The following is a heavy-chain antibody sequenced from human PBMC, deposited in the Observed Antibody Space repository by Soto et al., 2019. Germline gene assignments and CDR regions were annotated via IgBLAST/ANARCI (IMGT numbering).Heavy chain of an antibody. CDR1: GGSFSGYY. Sequence: PSETLSLTCAVYGGSFSGYYWSWIRQPPGKGLEWIGEINHSGSTNYNPSLKSRVTISVDTSKNQFSLKLSSVTAADTAVYYCARGRSYYDFWSGYYQDYGMDVWGQGTTVTVSS. CDR3: ARGRSYYDFWSGYYQDYGMDV. D-gene: IGHD3-3*01. V-gene: IGHV4-34*01. CDR2: INHSGST. J-gene: IGHJ6*02.